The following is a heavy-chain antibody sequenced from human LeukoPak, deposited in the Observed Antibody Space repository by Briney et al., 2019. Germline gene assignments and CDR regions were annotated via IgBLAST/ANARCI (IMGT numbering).Heavy chain of an antibody. D-gene: IGHD1-26*01. J-gene: IGHJ4*02. CDR3: AGGEEWDKGCAGY. CDR1: HSSIRGYY. Sequence: SETLSLTCTVSHSSIRGYYWSWIRQPPGKGLEWIGFIHYSGSSNYTPSLKSRVTISVDTSKNQFSLKLTSVTAADTAVYYCAGGEEWDKGCAGYWGQGTLITVSS. V-gene: IGHV4-59*01. CDR2: IHYSGSS.